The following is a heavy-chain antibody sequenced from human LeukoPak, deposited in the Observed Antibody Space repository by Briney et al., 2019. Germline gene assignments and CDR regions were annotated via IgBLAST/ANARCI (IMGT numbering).Heavy chain of an antibody. V-gene: IGHV3-21*01. J-gene: IGHJ6*03. CDR2: ISSSSSYI. D-gene: IGHD2/OR15-2a*01. CDR1: GFTFGSYS. Sequence: GGSLRLSCAASGFTFGSYSMNWVRQAPGKGLEWVSSISSSSSYIYYADSVKGRFTISRDNAKNSLYLQMNSLRAEDTAVYYCARDLGLRHTTWYYYMDVWGKGTTVTVSS. CDR3: ARDLGLRHTTWYYYMDV.